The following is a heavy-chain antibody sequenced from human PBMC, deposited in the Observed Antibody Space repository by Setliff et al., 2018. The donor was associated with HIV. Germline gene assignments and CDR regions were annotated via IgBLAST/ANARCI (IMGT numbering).Heavy chain of an antibody. V-gene: IGHV1-2*06. CDR1: GYMFSGFH. CDR3: ARDWAEDYYGSGSFQY. J-gene: IGHJ1*01. D-gene: IGHD3-10*01. Sequence: GASVKVSCKASGYMFSGFHMHWVRQAAGQGLEWMGRINPNSGGTNYAQKFQGRVTMTRDTSISTAYMELSRLRSDDTAVYYCARDWAEDYYGSGSFQYWGQGTLVTSPQ. CDR2: INPNSGGT.